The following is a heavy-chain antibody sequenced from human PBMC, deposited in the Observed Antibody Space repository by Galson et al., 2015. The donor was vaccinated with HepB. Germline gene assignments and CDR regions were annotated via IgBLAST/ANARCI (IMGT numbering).Heavy chain of an antibody. CDR1: GYTFTSYY. CDR2: INPSGGST. Sequence: SVKVSCKASGYTFTSYYMHWVRQAPGQGLEWMGIINPSGGSTSYAQKFQGRVTMTRDTSTSTVYMELSSLRSEDTAVYYCARDIVVDTVHYYGMDVWGQGTTVTVSS. V-gene: IGHV1-46*01. J-gene: IGHJ6*02. D-gene: IGHD2-2*01. CDR3: ARDIVVDTVHYYGMDV.